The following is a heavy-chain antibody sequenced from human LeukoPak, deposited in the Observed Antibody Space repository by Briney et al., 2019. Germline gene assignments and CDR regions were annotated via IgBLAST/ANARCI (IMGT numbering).Heavy chain of an antibody. D-gene: IGHD3-3*01. Sequence: SVKVSCKASGGTFSSYAISWVRQAPGQELEWMGGIIPIFGTANYAQKFQGRVTITTDESTSTAYMELSSLRSEDTAVYYCARDGAPRFLEWSRENWFDPWGQGTLVTVSS. CDR1: GGTFSSYA. CDR3: ARDGAPRFLEWSRENWFDP. J-gene: IGHJ5*02. V-gene: IGHV1-69*05. CDR2: IIPIFGTA.